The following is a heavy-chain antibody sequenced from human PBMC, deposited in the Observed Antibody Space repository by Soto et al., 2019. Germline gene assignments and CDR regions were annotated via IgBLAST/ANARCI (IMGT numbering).Heavy chain of an antibody. J-gene: IGHJ4*02. CDR2: IYHSGTT. Sequence: QVQLQESGPGLVKPPGTLSLTCAVSGGSISSSSWWSWARLPPGKGLEWIGEIYHSGTTNYSPSLKSRVTMSVDKSKNQFSLKLSSVTAADTAVYYCARRGDGSGSLDYWGQGTLVTVSS. CDR1: GGSISSSSW. D-gene: IGHD3-10*01. V-gene: IGHV4-4*03. CDR3: ARRGDGSGSLDY.